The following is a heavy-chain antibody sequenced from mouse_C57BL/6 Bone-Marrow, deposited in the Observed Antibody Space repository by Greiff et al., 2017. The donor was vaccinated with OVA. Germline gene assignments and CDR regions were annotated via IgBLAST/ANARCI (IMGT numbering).Heavy chain of an antibody. J-gene: IGHJ4*01. V-gene: IGHV5-15*01. CDR1: GFTFSDSG. CDR2: ISNLAYSI. CDR3: ARHGDYGSCYWAMDY. Sequence: EVQRVQPGGGLVQPGGSLKLSCAASGFTFSDSGMAWVRQAPRKGPEWVAFISNLAYSIYYAATVTGRFTISRENAKNTLYLEMSSLRSEDTAMYYGARHGDYGSCYWAMDYWGQGTSVTVSS. D-gene: IGHD1-1*01.